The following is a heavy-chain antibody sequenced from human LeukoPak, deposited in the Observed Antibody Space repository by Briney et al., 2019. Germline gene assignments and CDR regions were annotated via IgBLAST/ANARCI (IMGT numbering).Heavy chain of an antibody. CDR3: ATPKSRYARKAYYYDSSGPRRDAFDI. CDR1: GGSFSGYY. CDR2: INHSGST. V-gene: IGHV4-34*01. J-gene: IGHJ3*02. Sequence: SETLSLTCAVYGGSFSGYYWSWIRQPPGKGLEWIGEINHSGSTNYNPSLKSRVTISVDTSKNQFSLKLSSVTAADTAVYYCATPKSRYARKAYYYDSSGPRRDAFDIWGQGTMVTVSS. D-gene: IGHD3-22*01.